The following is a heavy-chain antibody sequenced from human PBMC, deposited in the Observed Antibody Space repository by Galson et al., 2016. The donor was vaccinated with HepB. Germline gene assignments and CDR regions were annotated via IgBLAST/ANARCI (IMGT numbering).Heavy chain of an antibody. D-gene: IGHD3-10*01. Sequence: ETLSLTCAVSGGSINSTNWWSWVRQSPEKGLEWVSTISGTGGRAYYADSVKGRFTISRDNSKNTLFLQRGSLRVEDTAVYYCAKGLHGSGSYSFDNWGQGTLVTVSS. CDR1: GGSINSTNW. CDR2: ISGTGGRA. J-gene: IGHJ4*02. V-gene: IGHV3-23*01. CDR3: AKGLHGSGSYSFDN.